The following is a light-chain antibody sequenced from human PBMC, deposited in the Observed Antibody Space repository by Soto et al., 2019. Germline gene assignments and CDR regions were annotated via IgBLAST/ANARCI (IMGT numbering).Light chain of an antibody. V-gene: IGKV1-5*03. CDR2: KAS. CDR3: QQYNDWWT. Sequence: IQITHSPSTLSGSLGYRFTITSRASQTISSWLAWYQQKPGKAPKLLMYKASSLESGVPSRFSGSGSGTEFTLTISSLQSEDFAVYYCQQYNDWWTFGQGTKVDI. CDR1: QTISSW. J-gene: IGKJ1*01.